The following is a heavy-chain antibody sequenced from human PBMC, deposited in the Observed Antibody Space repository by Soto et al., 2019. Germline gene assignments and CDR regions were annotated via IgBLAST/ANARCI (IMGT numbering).Heavy chain of an antibody. Sequence: PETLSLTCTVSGGSISSTNYYWGWTRQPPGKGLEWIGTVYYTGSTYYNPSLQSRIIISVDASKNQFSLKLSSMTAADTAVYYCARHRRYYYDSSGYPDYWGQGPLVT. CDR2: VYYTGST. J-gene: IGHJ4*02. CDR3: ARHRRYYYDSSGYPDY. D-gene: IGHD3-22*01. CDR1: GGSISSTNYY. V-gene: IGHV4-39*01.